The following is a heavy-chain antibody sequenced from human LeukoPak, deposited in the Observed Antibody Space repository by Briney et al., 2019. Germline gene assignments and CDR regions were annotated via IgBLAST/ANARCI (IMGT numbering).Heavy chain of an antibody. D-gene: IGHD1-26*01. CDR2: ISSSGNTK. CDR3: AKVRSNYHWFAP. V-gene: IGHV3-48*03. J-gene: IGHJ5*02. Sequence: PGGSLRLSCAASGFTFSRYEMNWVRRAPGKGLEWVSYISSSGNTKHYADSVKGRFTISRDNAENSLYLQMNSLRAEDTALYYCAKVRSNYHWFAPWDHGTLVTVSS. CDR1: GFTFSRYE.